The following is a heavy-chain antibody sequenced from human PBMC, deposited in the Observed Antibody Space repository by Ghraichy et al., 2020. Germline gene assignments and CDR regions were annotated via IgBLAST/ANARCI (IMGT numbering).Heavy chain of an antibody. J-gene: IGHJ5*02. Sequence: GGSPRLSCAASGFTVINNFMTWVRQAPGKGLEWVALIYSGGTTSYADSVKGRFTLSRDSSKNTVYLQMNSLRVDDTAVYYCARGGSSSEAGSWGQGTLVTVSS. V-gene: IGHV3-66*01. D-gene: IGHD6-25*01. CDR3: ARGGSSSEAGS. CDR2: IYSGGTT. CDR1: GFTVINNF.